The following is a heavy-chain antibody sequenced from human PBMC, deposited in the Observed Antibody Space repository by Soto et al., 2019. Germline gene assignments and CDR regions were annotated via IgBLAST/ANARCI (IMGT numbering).Heavy chain of an antibody. CDR2: IYYSGST. V-gene: IGHV4-30-4*01. D-gene: IGHD6-19*01. CDR3: AGSIAVAAMTEYYFDY. Sequence: SETLSLTCTVSGGSISSGDYYWSWIRQPPGKGLEWIGYIYYSGSTYYNPSLKSRVTISVDTSKNQFSLKLSSVTAADTAVYYCAGSIAVAAMTEYYFDYWGQGTLVTVSS. J-gene: IGHJ4*02. CDR1: GGSISSGDYY.